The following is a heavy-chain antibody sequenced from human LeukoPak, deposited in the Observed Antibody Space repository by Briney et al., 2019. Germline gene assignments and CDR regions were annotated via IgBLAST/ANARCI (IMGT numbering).Heavy chain of an antibody. J-gene: IGHJ4*02. CDR1: GFTFSSYW. CDR2: IKQDGSEK. V-gene: IGHV3-7*01. CDR3: ARSGNIAVAGIDY. D-gene: IGHD6-19*01. Sequence: LPGGSLRLSCAASGFTFSSYWMSWVRQAPGKGLEWVANIKQDGSEKYYVDSVKGRFTISRDNAKNSLYLQMNSLRAEDTAVYYCARSGNIAVAGIDYWGQGTLVTVSS.